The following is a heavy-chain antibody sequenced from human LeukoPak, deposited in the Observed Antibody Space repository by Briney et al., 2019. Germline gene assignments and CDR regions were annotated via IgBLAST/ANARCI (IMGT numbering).Heavy chain of an antibody. Sequence: GESLKISCKGSGYSFTSYWIGWVRQMPGKGLEWMGIIYPGDSDTRYSPSFQGQVTISADKSISTAYLQWSSLKASDTAMYYCARVVVVPAAIPYYFDYWGQGTPVTVSS. J-gene: IGHJ4*02. CDR3: ARVVVVPAAIPYYFDY. CDR2: IYPGDSDT. CDR1: GYSFTSYW. V-gene: IGHV5-51*01. D-gene: IGHD2-2*02.